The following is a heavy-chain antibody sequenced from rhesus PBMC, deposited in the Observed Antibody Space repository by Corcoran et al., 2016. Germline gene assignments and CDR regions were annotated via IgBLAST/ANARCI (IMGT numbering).Heavy chain of an antibody. CDR1: GASISSTW. V-gene: IGHV4-173*01. D-gene: IGHD4-29*01. CDR2: ISGSGGST. J-gene: IGHJ4*01. CDR3: ARALYGSNSEFDY. Sequence: QLRLQKSGPGLGKPSATLPLPCVASGASISSTWWAGYCPPPGRGLDWIGRISGSGGSTSYNPSLKSRVTISTDTSKNQLSLKLISVTAADTAVYYCARALYGSNSEFDYWGQGVLVTVSS.